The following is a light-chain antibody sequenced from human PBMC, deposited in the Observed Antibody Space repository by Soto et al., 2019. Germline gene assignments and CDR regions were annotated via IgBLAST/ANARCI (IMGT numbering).Light chain of an antibody. CDR3: SSYTSSSTV. J-gene: IGLJ1*01. CDR2: DVS. V-gene: IGLV2-14*01. CDR1: SIDVGGYNY. Sequence: QSALTQPASVSGSPGQSITISCTGASIDVGGYNYVSWYQQHPGKAPKLMIYDVSNRPSGVSNRFSGSKSGNTASLTISGLQAEDEADYYCSSYTSSSTVFGTGTKVTVL.